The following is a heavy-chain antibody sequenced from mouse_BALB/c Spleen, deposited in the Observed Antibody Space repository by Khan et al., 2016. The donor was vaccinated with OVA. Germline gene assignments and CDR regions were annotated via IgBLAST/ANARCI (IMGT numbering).Heavy chain of an antibody. J-gene: IGHJ3*01. Sequence: EVQGVESGGGLVKPGGSLKLSCAASGFTFSDYYMYWVRQTPEKRLEWVATISDGGSYTYYPDSVKGRFTISRDNAKNNLYLQMSSLKSEDTASYYCAKIYDGYHQAWFAYWGQGTLVTVSA. CDR1: GFTFSDYY. CDR2: ISDGGSYT. V-gene: IGHV5-4*02. D-gene: IGHD2-3*01. CDR3: AKIYDGYHQAWFAY.